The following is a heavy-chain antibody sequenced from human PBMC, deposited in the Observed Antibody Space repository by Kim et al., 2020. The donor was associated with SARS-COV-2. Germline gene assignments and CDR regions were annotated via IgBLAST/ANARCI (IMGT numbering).Heavy chain of an antibody. V-gene: IGHV3-30*01. Sequence: DSVKGRFTISRDNSKNTLYLQMNSLRAEDTAVYYCARDRHLAYSSGWYDYWGQGTLVTVSS. CDR3: ARDRHLAYSSGWYDY. J-gene: IGHJ4*02. D-gene: IGHD6-19*01.